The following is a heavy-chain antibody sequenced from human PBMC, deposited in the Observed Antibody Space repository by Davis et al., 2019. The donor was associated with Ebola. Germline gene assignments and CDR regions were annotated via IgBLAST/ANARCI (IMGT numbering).Heavy chain of an antibody. Sequence: GGSLRPSFAPSGFTFSGSAMHWFRQASGKGLDWVGRIRRKANSYATAYAASVKGRFTISRDDSKNTAYLQMNSLKTEDTAVYYCTSGYSSSHQGFNDYWGQGTLVTVSS. CDR1: GFTFSGSA. D-gene: IGHD6-13*01. CDR3: TSGYSSSHQGFNDY. J-gene: IGHJ4*02. V-gene: IGHV3-73*01. CDR2: IRRKANSYAT.